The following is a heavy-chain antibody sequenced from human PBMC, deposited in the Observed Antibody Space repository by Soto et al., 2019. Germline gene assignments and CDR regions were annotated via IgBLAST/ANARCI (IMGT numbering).Heavy chain of an antibody. CDR3: ASGDSWRYVTRLDP. Sequence: SVQVSCTASGYTFTSYCISWVRQAPGQGLEWMGWISAYNGNTNYAQKLQGRVTMTTDTSTSTAYMELRSLRSDDTAVYYCASGDSWRYVTRLDPCGQGTMGTVDS. CDR1: GYTFTSYC. CDR2: ISAYNGNT. D-gene: IGHD1-26*01. V-gene: IGHV1-18*04. J-gene: IGHJ5*02.